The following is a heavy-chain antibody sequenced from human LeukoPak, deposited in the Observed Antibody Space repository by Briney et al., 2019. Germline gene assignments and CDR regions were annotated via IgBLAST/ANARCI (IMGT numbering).Heavy chain of an antibody. Sequence: PGGSLRLPCAASGFTFNDFAMTWVRQAPGKGLEWVSSIGDAGTYYADSVKGRFTISRDNSKNTLYLQMNSLRAEDTAVYYCAKGSLLSITIFGVSLGAFDIWGQGTMVTVSS. CDR3: AKGSLLSITIFGVSLGAFDI. CDR1: GFTFNDFA. D-gene: IGHD3-3*01. V-gene: IGHV3-23*01. CDR2: IGDAGT. J-gene: IGHJ3*02.